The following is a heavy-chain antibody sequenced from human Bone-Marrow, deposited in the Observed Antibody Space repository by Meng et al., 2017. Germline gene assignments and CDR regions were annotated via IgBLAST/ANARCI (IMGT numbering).Heavy chain of an antibody. CDR2: ISYDGSNK. CDR3: ARARYYYDSSGYYYFDWYFDL. Sequence: GESLKISCAASGFTFSSYAMHWVRQAPGKGLEWVAVISYDGSNKYYADSVKGRFTISRDNSKNTLYLQMNSLRAEDTAVYYCARARYYYDSSGYYYFDWYFDLWGRGTLVTVSS. D-gene: IGHD3-22*01. J-gene: IGHJ2*01. V-gene: IGHV3-30*04. CDR1: GFTFSSYA.